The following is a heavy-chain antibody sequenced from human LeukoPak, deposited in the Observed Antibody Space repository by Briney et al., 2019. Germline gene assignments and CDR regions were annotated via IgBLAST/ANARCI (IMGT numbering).Heavy chain of an antibody. V-gene: IGHV1-69*13. J-gene: IGHJ2*01. CDR1: GGTFSSYA. CDR3: AREGYYDSSGAWYFDL. CDR2: IIPIFGTA. D-gene: IGHD3-22*01. Sequence: ASVKVSCKASGGTFSSYAISWVRQAPGQGLEWMGGIIPIFGTANYAQKFQGRVTITADESTSTAYMELSSLRSEDTAVYYCAREGYYDSSGAWYFDLWGRGTLVTVSS.